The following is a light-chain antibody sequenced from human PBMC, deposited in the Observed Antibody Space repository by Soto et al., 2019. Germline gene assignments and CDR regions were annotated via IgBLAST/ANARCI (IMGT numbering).Light chain of an antibody. V-gene: IGKV1-5*01. Sequence: DIQMTQSPSTLSASVGDRVTITCRAGQSISNWLAWYQQKPGRAPQLLIFDASTVESGVPSRFSGSGSGTEFTLNISSLQPNDSATYYYQQYGSFLVTFGQGTKLEIK. CDR2: DAS. CDR3: QQYGSFLVT. CDR1: QSISNW. J-gene: IGKJ2*01.